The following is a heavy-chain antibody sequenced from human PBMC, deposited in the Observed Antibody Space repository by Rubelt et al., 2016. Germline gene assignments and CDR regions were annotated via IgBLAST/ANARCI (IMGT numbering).Heavy chain of an antibody. CDR1: GGSISSYY. J-gene: IGHJ6*02. Sequence: GPGLVKPSETLSLTCTVSGGSISSYYWSWIRQPPGKGLEWIGYIYYSGSTNYNPSLKSRVTISVDTSKNQFSLKLSSVTAADTAVYYCARSYYDTPDPDARYYYYGMDVWGQGTTVTVSS. CDR3: ARSYYDTPDPDARYYYYGMDV. CDR2: IYYSGST. D-gene: IGHD3-9*01. V-gene: IGHV4-59*08.